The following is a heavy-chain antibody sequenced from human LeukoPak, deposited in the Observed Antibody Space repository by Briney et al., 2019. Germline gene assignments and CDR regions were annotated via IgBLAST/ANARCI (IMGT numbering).Heavy chain of an antibody. Sequence: SETLSLTCTVSGGSISSYYWSWIRQPPGKGLEWIGYIYYSGSTNYNHSLKSRVAISVDTSKNQFSLKLSSVTAADTAVYYCARSGYSYGYSAAWFDYWVQGTLVTVSS. J-gene: IGHJ4*02. D-gene: IGHD5-18*01. V-gene: IGHV4-59*01. CDR3: ARSGYSYGYSAAWFDY. CDR2: IYYSGST. CDR1: GGSISSYY.